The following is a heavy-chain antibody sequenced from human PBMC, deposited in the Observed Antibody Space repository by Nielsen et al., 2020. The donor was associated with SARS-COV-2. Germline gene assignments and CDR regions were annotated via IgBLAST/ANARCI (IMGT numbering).Heavy chain of an antibody. CDR2: ISGSGGST. J-gene: IGHJ4*02. CDR1: GFTFSSYA. D-gene: IGHD3-3*01. V-gene: IGHV3-23*01. CDR3: AGGHYDSLY. Sequence: GESLKISCAASGFTFSSYAMSWVRQAPGKGLEWVSAISGSGGSTYYADSVKGRFTISRDNSKNTLYLQMNSLRAEDTAVYYCAGGHYDSLYWGQGTLVTVSS.